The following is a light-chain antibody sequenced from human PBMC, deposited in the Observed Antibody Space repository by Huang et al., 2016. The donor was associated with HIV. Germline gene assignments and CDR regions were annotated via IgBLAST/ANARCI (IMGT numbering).Light chain of an antibody. J-gene: IGKJ2*01. CDR2: GAS. V-gene: IGKV3-15*01. CDR1: QSVSSN. CDR3: QQYNNWPPYT. Sequence: EIVITQSPATLSVSPGERATLSCRARQSVSSNLAWYQQKPGQAPRLLIYGASTRATGIPVRFSCSVSGTEFTLTISSLQSEDFAVYYCQQYNNWPPYTFGQGTKLEIK.